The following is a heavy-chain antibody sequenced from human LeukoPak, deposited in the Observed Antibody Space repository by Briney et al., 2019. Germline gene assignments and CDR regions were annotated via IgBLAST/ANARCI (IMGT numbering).Heavy chain of an antibody. CDR1: GYTFNNYD. CDR3: ARGHGSAFAP. V-gene: IGHV1-8*01. Sequence: ASVKVSCKASGYTFNNYDINWVRQAPGQGLEWMGWMNPNSGNTGYAQKFQGRFTLTRETFITTAYMELRSLRSDDTAVYYCARGHGSAFAPWGQGTLVTVSS. J-gene: IGHJ5*02. CDR2: MNPNSGNT. D-gene: IGHD3-10*01.